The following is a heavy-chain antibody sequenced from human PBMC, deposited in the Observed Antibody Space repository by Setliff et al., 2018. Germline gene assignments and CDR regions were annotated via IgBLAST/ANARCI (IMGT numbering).Heavy chain of an antibody. CDR2: IFYSDTA. J-gene: IGHJ6*03. Sequence: KPSETLSLTCAVCGSSISSCKWWGWIRQPPGKGLEWIGHIFYSDTAKYNPSLESRAAISVDSSKNQFSLKLRSVTAADTAVYYCARDRSTVIRGVTSFFYYYMDVWGGGTTVTVS. V-gene: IGHV4-28*03. CDR3: ARDRSTVIRGVTSFFYYYMDV. D-gene: IGHD3-10*01. CDR1: GSSISSCKW.